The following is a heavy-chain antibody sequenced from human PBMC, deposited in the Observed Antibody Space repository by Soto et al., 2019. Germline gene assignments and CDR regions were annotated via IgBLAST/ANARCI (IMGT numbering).Heavy chain of an antibody. V-gene: IGHV3-7*01. CDR3: ARAPMTTVSFDY. J-gene: IGHJ4*02. CDR1: VFTFSSYW. Sequence: GGSLRLSCEASVFTFSSYWMTWVRQAPGKGLEWVANIKQDGSEKNYVASVKGRFSISRDNAKNALYLQMNSLRAEDTAVYYCARAPMTTVSFDYWGQGTLVTVSS. CDR2: IKQDGSEK. D-gene: IGHD4-4*01.